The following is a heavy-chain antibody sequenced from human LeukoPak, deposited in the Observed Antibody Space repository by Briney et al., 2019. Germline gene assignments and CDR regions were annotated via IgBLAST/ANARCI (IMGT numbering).Heavy chain of an antibody. Sequence: PSETLSFTCAVYGGSFSGYYWSWIRQPPGKGLEWIGEINHSGSTNYNPSLKSRVTISVDTSKNQFSLKLSSVTAADTAVYYCARRIQLWLRAIDYWGQGTLVTVSS. CDR3: ARRIQLWLRAIDY. D-gene: IGHD5-18*01. CDR1: GGSFSGYY. CDR2: INHSGST. V-gene: IGHV4-34*01. J-gene: IGHJ4*02.